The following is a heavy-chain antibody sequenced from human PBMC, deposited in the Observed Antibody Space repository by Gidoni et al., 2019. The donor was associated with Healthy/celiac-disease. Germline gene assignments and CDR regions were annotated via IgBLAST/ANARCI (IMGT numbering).Heavy chain of an antibody. Sequence: QVQLQESGPGLVKPSETLSLTCTVSGDSIRSGYYWGWIRQPPGKGLEWIGSIYHSGSTYYNPSLKSRVTISVDTSKNQFSLKLSSVTAADTAVYYCARGGFLEWLLMAFDIWGQGTMVTVSS. V-gene: IGHV4-38-2*02. D-gene: IGHD3-3*01. J-gene: IGHJ3*02. CDR3: ARGGFLEWLLMAFDI. CDR1: GDSIRSGYY. CDR2: IYHSGST.